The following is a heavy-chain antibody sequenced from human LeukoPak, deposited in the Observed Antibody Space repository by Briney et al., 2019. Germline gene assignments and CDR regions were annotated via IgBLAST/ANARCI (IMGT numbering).Heavy chain of an antibody. CDR1: GFTFSSYW. CDR2: IKPDGSLI. Sequence: PGGSLRLSCAASGFTFSSYWMTWVRQGPGKGLEWVANIKPDGSLIYYVDSVKGRFTISRDNAKNSLYLQMNSLRAEDTAVYYCARGGGYYYDSSGYYKIKYYFDYWGQGTLVTVSS. V-gene: IGHV3-7*01. CDR3: ARGGGYYYDSSGYYKIKYYFDY. D-gene: IGHD3-22*01. J-gene: IGHJ4*02.